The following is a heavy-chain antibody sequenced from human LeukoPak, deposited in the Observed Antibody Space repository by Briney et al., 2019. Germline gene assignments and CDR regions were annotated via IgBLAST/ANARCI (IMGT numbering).Heavy chain of an antibody. CDR3: ARDIVVVPAAGATHWFDP. J-gene: IGHJ5*02. Sequence: SVKVSCKASGGTFSSFAISWVRQAPGQGLEWMGGIIPIFGTANYAQKFQGRVTITADESTSTAYMELSSLRSEDTAVYYCARDIVVVPAAGATHWFDPWGQGTLVTVSS. D-gene: IGHD2-2*01. V-gene: IGHV1-69*01. CDR2: IIPIFGTA. CDR1: GGTFSSFA.